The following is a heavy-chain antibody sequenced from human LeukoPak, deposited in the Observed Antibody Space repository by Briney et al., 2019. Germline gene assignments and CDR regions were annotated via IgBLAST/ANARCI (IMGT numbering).Heavy chain of an antibody. CDR1: GFTFSSYS. CDR3: ARDKTMIVVVTYYYGMDV. J-gene: IGHJ6*02. D-gene: IGHD3-22*01. Sequence: GGSLRLSCAASGFTFSSYSMHWVRDAPGKGLEGVAVILYDGSIKYYADSVRGRFTISRGNSKNTLYLQMNSLRAEDTAVYYCARDKTMIVVVTYYYGMDVWGQGTTVTVSS. CDR2: ILYDGSIK. V-gene: IGHV3-30-3*01.